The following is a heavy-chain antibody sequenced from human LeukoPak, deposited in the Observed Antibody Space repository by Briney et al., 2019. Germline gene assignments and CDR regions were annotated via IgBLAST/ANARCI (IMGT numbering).Heavy chain of an antibody. J-gene: IGHJ6*03. V-gene: IGHV3-11*04. CDR1: GFTFSDCY. D-gene: IGHD3-16*01. CDR2: ISSSGSTI. Sequence: GGSLRLSCAASGFTFSDCYMSWIRQAPGKGREWVSYISSSGSTIYYADSVKGRFTISRDNAKNSLYLQMNSLRAEDTAVYYCARSPFTAPSDYYYYYYMDVWGKGTTVTVSS. CDR3: ARSPFTAPSDYYYYYYMDV.